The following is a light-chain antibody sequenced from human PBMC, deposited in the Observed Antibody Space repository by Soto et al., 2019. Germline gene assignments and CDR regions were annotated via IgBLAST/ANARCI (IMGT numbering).Light chain of an antibody. Sequence: QPVLTQSPSASASLGASVKLTCTLSSGHSSYAIAWYQQQPEKGPRYLMKLNSDGSHSKGDGIPDRFSGSSSGAERYLTISSLQSEDEADYYCQTWGTGLLVFGGGTKLTVL. V-gene: IGLV4-69*01. CDR3: QTWGTGLLV. J-gene: IGLJ3*02. CDR2: LNSDGSH. CDR1: SGHSSYA.